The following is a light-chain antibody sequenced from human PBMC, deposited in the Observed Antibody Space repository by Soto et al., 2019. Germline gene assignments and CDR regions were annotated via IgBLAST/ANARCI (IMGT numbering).Light chain of an antibody. V-gene: IGKV3-15*01. Sequence: EIVITQSPCTLSLSQLERSTLSCRASQSVNINLAWYQQKPGQAPRLLIYAASTRATGIPARFSGSGSGTEFTLTISSLQSEDFAVYYCQQYNNWPRTFGQGTKVDIK. J-gene: IGKJ1*01. CDR2: AAS. CDR1: QSVNIN. CDR3: QQYNNWPRT.